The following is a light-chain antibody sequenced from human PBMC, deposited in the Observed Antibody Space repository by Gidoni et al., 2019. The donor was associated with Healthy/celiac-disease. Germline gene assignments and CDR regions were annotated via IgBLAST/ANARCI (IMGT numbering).Light chain of an antibody. CDR3: QQSYSIPSL. CDR1: KSISSY. V-gene: IGKV1-39*01. Sequence: DLQMTQSPSSLSASVGDRVTITCRASKSISSYLNWYQQKPGKAPKLLSYAASSLQSGVPARCSGSGSGTEFTLTISSLQPEDFATYYCQQSYSIPSLFGQGTKLEIK. J-gene: IGKJ2*01. CDR2: AAS.